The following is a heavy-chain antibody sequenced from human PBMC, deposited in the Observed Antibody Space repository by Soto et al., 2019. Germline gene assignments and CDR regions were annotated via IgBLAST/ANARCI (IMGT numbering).Heavy chain of an antibody. J-gene: IGHJ5*02. Sequence: QLQLQESGSGLVKPSQTLSLTCAVSGGSISSGGYSWSCIRQPTGKGLEWIGYIYHSGSTYYNPSLKSRVTISVDRSKNQFSLKLSSVTAADTAVYYCARVGEYPELGIDPWGQGTLVTVSS. V-gene: IGHV4-30-2*01. CDR2: IYHSGST. CDR3: ARVGEYPELGIDP. CDR1: GGSISSGGYS. D-gene: IGHD1-26*01.